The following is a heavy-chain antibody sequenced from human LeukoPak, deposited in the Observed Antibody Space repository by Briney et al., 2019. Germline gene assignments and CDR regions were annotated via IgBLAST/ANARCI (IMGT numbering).Heavy chain of an antibody. Sequence: PGGSLRLSCAASGFTFSSYSMNWVRQAPGKGLEWVSSIDSSSSYRYYADSVKGRFTISRDNAKNSLYLQMNSLRVEDTAVYFCAKAHSSGWYSVDYWGQGTLVTVSS. CDR2: IDSSSSYR. CDR1: GFTFSSYS. J-gene: IGHJ4*02. D-gene: IGHD6-19*01. V-gene: IGHV3-21*01. CDR3: AKAHSSGWYSVDY.